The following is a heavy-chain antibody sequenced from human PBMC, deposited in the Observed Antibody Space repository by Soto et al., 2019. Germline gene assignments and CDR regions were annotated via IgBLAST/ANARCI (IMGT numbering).Heavy chain of an antibody. CDR2: INHSGST. CDR1: GGSISSSSYY. Sequence: SETLSLTCTVSGGSISSSSYYWGWIRQPPGEGLEWIGSINHSGSTNYNPSLKSRVTISVDTSKNQFSLKLTSVTAADTAVYYCARDKITGLFDYWGQGTLVTVSS. D-gene: IGHD2-8*02. J-gene: IGHJ4*02. CDR3: ARDKITGLFDY. V-gene: IGHV4-39*07.